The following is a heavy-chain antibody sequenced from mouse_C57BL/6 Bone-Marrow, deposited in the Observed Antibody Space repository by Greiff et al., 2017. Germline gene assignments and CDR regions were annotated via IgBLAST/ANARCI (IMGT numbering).Heavy chain of an antibody. J-gene: IGHJ4*01. CDR3: AKEGGGNYYDYGAEAMDY. CDR2: INPYNGGT. Sequence: EVKLQESGPVLVKPGASVKMSCKASGYTFTDYYMNWVKQSHGKSLEWIGVINPYNGGTSYNQKFKGKATLTVDKSSSTAYMALNSLPSEDSAVYYCAKEGGGNYYDYGAEAMDYWGQGTSVTVSS. V-gene: IGHV1-19*01. CDR1: GYTFTDYY. D-gene: IGHD2-4*01.